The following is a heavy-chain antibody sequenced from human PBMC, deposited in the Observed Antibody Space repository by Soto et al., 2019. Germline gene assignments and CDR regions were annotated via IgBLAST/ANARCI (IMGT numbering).Heavy chain of an antibody. D-gene: IGHD5-18*01. CDR2: IIPIFGTA. CDR1: GGTFSSYA. J-gene: IGHJ6*02. V-gene: IGHV1-69*01. CDR3: ARAGGPITYSYDFGLSPDYYYYGMDV. Sequence: QVQLVQSGAEVQKPGSSVKVSCKASGGTFSSYAISWVRQAPGQGLEWMGGIIPIFGTANYAQKFQGRVTITADESTSTAYMELSSLRSEDTAVYYCARAGGPITYSYDFGLSPDYYYYGMDVWGQGTTVTVSS.